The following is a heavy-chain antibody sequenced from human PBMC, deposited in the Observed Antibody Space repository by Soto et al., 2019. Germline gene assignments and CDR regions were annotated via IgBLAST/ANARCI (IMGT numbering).Heavy chain of an antibody. V-gene: IGHV1-69*06. Sequence: GASVKVSCKASGGTFSSYAISWGRQAPGQGLEWMGGIIPIFGTANYAQKFRGRVTITADKSTSTAYMELSSLRSEDTAVYYCARAVAAAGTGKSYGMDVWGQGTTVTVSS. CDR2: IIPIFGTA. J-gene: IGHJ6*02. CDR3: ARAVAAAGTGKSYGMDV. D-gene: IGHD6-13*01. CDR1: GGTFSSYA.